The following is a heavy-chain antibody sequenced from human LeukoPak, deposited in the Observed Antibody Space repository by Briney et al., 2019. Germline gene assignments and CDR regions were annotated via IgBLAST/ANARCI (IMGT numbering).Heavy chain of an antibody. CDR2: ISAYNGNT. CDR1: GYTFPSYG. CDR3: AGGIVGAPYDAFDI. D-gene: IGHD1-26*01. J-gene: IGHJ3*02. Sequence: GASVKVSCKASGYTFPSYGISRVRQAPGQGLEWMGWISAYNGNTNYAQKLQGRVTMTTDTSTSTAYMELRSLRSDDTAVYYCAGGIVGAPYDAFDIWGQGTMVTVSS. V-gene: IGHV1-18*01.